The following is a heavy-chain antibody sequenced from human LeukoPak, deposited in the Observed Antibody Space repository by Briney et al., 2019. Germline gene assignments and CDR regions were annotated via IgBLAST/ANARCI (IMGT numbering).Heavy chain of an antibody. CDR3: ARRTDSGWKWFDP. D-gene: IGHD6-25*01. Sequence: PGESLKISCKASRYRFTSYWIGWVRQMPGKGLEWMGVIHPGEYERRYSPSFEGQVTISADRSISTAYMQWSSLKASDTAMYYCARRTDSGWKWFDPWGQGTLVTVSS. J-gene: IGHJ5*02. CDR1: RYRFTSYW. CDR2: IHPGEYER. V-gene: IGHV5-51*01.